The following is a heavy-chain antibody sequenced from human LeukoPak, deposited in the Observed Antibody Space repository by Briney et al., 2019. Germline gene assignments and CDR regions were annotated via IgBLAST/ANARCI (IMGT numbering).Heavy chain of an antibody. J-gene: IGHJ4*02. V-gene: IGHV3-74*01. CDR2: INTDGSST. D-gene: IGHD3-22*01. Sequence: GGSLRLSCAASGFTFSSYDMHWVRQATGKGLEWVSRINTDGSSTSYADSVKGRFTISRDNAKNTLYLQMNSLRAEDTAVYYCARLSYYYDSSGYYAYWGQGTLVTVSS. CDR1: GFTFSSYD. CDR3: ARLSYYYDSSGYYAY.